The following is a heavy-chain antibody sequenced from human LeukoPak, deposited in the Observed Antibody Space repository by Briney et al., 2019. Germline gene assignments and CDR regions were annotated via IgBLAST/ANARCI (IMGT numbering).Heavy chain of an antibody. D-gene: IGHD2-15*01. CDR3: ATDHRWYCSGGSCYSSAFDI. V-gene: IGHV3-30-3*01. J-gene: IGHJ3*02. CDR2: ISYDGSNK. Sequence: HPGGSLRLSCAASGFTFSSYAMHWVRQAPGKGLEWVAVISYDGSNKYYADSVKGRFTISRDNSKNTLYLQMNSLRAEDTAVYYCATDHRWYCSGGSCYSSAFDIWGQGTMVTVSS. CDR1: GFTFSSYA.